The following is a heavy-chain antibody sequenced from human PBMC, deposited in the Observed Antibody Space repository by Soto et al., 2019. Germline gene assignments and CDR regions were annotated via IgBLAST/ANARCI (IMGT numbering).Heavy chain of an antibody. J-gene: IGHJ4*02. CDR2: ISSSSSYI. CDR3: ANTYYDILTGPSSFDY. Sequence: EGSLRLSCAASGFTFSSYSMNWVRQAPGKGLEWVSSISSSSSYIYYADSVKGRFTTSRDNAKNSLYLQMNSLRAEDTAVYYCANTYYDILTGPSSFDYWGQGTLVPAPQ. D-gene: IGHD3-9*01. V-gene: IGHV3-21*04. CDR1: GFTFSSYS.